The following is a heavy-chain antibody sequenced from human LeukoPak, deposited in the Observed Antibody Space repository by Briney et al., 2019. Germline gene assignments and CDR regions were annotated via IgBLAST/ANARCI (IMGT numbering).Heavy chain of an antibody. D-gene: IGHD2-2*02. CDR3: ARDGYCSSTSCYTGLDY. J-gene: IGHJ4*02. Sequence: GRSLRLSCAASGFTFSSYAMHWVRQAPGKGLEWVAVISYDGSNKYYADSVKGQFTISRDNSKNTLYLQMNSLRAEDTAVYYCARDGYCSSTSCYTGLDYWGQGTLVTVSS. V-gene: IGHV3-30*04. CDR2: ISYDGSNK. CDR1: GFTFSSYA.